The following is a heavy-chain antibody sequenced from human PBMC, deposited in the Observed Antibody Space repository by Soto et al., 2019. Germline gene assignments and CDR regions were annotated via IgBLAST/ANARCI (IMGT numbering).Heavy chain of an antibody. CDR2: IIPILGIA. CDR3: ASLMSSGYYYGMDV. J-gene: IGHJ6*02. V-gene: IGHV1-69*02. D-gene: IGHD3-10*01. CDR1: GGTFSSYT. Sequence: QVQLVQSGAEVKKPGSSVKVSCKASGGTFSSYTISWVRQAPGQGLEWMGRIIPILGIANYAQKFQGRVTITADKSTSTAYMELSSLRSEDTAVYYCASLMSSGYYYGMDVSGQGTTVTVSS.